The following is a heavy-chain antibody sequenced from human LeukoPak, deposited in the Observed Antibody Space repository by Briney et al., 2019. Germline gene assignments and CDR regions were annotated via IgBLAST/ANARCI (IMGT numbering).Heavy chain of an antibody. V-gene: IGHV1-69*04. CDR3: AGMATPFLDY. CDR2: IIPIFGIA. D-gene: IGHD5-24*01. CDR1: GGTFSSYA. Sequence: SVKVSCKASGGTFSSYAISWVRQAPGQGLEWMGRIIPIFGIANYAQKFQGRVTITADKSTSTAYMALSSLRSEDTAVYYCAGMATPFLDYWGRGTLVTVSS. J-gene: IGHJ4*02.